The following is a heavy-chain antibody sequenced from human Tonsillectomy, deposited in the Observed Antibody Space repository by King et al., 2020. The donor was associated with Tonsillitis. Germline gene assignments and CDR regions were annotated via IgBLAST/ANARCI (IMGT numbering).Heavy chain of an antibody. CDR1: GFPFSAHW. CDR2: IEHDGSDK. V-gene: IGHV3-7*01. J-gene: IGHJ4*02. CDR3: GRANWGRIDY. D-gene: IGHD7-27*01. Sequence: VQLVESGGGLVPPGGSLRLSCAASGFPFSAHWMAWARQAPGKGVEGGANIEHDGSDKYYVDSMEGRFSISKDDAKNSVYLQMNSLRVEDTAVYYCGRANWGRIDYWGQGALVIVSS.